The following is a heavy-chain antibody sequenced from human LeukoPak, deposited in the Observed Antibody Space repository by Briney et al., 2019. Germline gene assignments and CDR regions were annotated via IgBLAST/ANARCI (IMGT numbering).Heavy chain of an antibody. CDR2: INRGGST. CDR3: ARDQGRGLLWFGELLSNYYMDV. CDR1: GGSFSDYF. D-gene: IGHD3-10*01. J-gene: IGHJ6*03. V-gene: IGHV4-34*01. Sequence: SETLSLTCAVYGGSFSDYFWSWIRQPPGKGLEWIGEINRGGSTNYNPSLKSRVTISVDTSKNQFSLKLSSVTAADTAVYYCARDQGRGLLWFGELLSNYYMDVWGKGTTVTISS.